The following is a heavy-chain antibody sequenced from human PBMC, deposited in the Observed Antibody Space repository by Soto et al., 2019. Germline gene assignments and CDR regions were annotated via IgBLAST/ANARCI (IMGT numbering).Heavy chain of an antibody. J-gene: IGHJ4*02. CDR2: SSNSGSFT. Sequence: PGGSLRLSCAASGFTFSDHYMSWIRQAPGKGLEWIGYSSNSGSFTRYADSVKGRFSISRDNAKNSLYLQINSQRGDDTAIYYCVRSGDNYNLLDYWGQGTPVTVSS. CDR1: GFTFSDHY. D-gene: IGHD1-1*01. CDR3: VRSGDNYNLLDY. V-gene: IGHV3-11*06.